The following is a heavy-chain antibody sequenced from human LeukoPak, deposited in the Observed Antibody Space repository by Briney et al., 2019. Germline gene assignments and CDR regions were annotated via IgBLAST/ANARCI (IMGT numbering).Heavy chain of an antibody. J-gene: IGHJ4*02. D-gene: IGHD3-10*01. Sequence: ASVKVSCKASQCSFTDYAVHWVRQAPGQRLEWMGWIDAGNGRTKYSQRFQGRLTIIRDTSATTAYMELSGLTSEDTARYYCARGRCTDVARGSYYFDYWGQGTLVSVSS. CDR1: QCSFTDYA. CDR3: ARGRCTDVARGSYYFDY. CDR2: IDAGNGRT. V-gene: IGHV1-3*01.